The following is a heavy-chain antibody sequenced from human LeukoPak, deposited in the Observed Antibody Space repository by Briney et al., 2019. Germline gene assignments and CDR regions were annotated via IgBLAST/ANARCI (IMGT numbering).Heavy chain of an antibody. J-gene: IGHJ4*02. D-gene: IGHD2-2*01. CDR3: ANHLACGSTSCPSFDY. CDR1: GFTFSSYG. V-gene: IGHV3-21*01. CDR2: ISSSSSYI. Sequence: GGSLRLSCAASGFTFSSYGMNWVRQAPGKGLEWVSSISSSSSYIYYADSVKGRITISRDNAKNSLYLQMNSLRAEDTAVYYCANHLACGSTSCPSFDYWGQGTLVTVSS.